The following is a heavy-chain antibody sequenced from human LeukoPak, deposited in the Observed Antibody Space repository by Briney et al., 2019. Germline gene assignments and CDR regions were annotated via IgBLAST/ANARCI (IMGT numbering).Heavy chain of an antibody. CDR1: GGSISGYH. D-gene: IGHD5-24*01. CDR3: ARVRDGSIGSYFDS. CDR2: ISYGGST. Sequence: SETLSLTCTVSGGSISGYHWTWIRQPPGKGLEWIGYISYGGSTSYNPSLKSRVTMSVDTLDNQFALKLRSVTAADTAVYYCARVRDGSIGSYFDSWGQGTLVTVSS. V-gene: IGHV4-59*01. J-gene: IGHJ4*02.